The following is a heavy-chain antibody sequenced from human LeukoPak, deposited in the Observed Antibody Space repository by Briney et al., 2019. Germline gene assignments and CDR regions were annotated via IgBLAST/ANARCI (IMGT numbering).Heavy chain of an antibody. D-gene: IGHD6-19*01. CDR3: ARDIGYSSGWPFDY. V-gene: IGHV3-74*01. CDR1: GFTFSSYW. CDR2: INGDGSST. J-gene: IGHJ4*02. Sequence: GGSLRLSCSASGFTFSSYWMDWDRQAPGKGLVWVSRINGDGSSTNYADSVKGRFTISRDNAKNTLYLQMNSLRAEDTAVYHCARDIGYSSGWPFDYWGQGTLVTVSS.